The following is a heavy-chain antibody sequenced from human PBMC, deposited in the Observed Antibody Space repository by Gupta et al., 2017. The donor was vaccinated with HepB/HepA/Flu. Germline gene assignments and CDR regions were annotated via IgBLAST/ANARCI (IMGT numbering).Heavy chain of an antibody. D-gene: IGHD1-7*01. Sequence: QVKMVASGGGVVQPGRSLGLSCAVSGFSLGGYGMHWVRQTPGKGLGWVAVISFDGSETYYADSVKGRFTISRSNSMNTLYLQMNDLRAEDTALYYCARDLSLGTTFPWFDSWGQGTLVTVS. CDR2: ISFDGSET. V-gene: IGHV3-33*01. CDR3: ARDLSLGTTFPWFDS. J-gene: IGHJ5*01. CDR1: GFSLGGYG.